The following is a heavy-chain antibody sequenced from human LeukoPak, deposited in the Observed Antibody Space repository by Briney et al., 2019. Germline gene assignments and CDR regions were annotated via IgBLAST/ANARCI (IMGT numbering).Heavy chain of an antibody. Sequence: PVASVKVSCKASGGTFSSYAISWVRQAPGQGLEWMGGIIPIFGTANYAQKFQGRVTITADESTSTAYMELSSLRSEDTTVYYCAHLAVAAWYFDYWGQGTLVTVSS. V-gene: IGHV1-69*13. J-gene: IGHJ4*02. CDR2: IIPIFGTA. CDR3: AHLAVAAWYFDY. D-gene: IGHD6-19*01. CDR1: GGTFSSYA.